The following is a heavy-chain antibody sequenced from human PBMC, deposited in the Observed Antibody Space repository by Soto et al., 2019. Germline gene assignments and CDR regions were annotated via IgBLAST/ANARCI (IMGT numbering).Heavy chain of an antibody. CDR2: ISYDGSNK. CDR3: AKVVLEMVVPDYGMDV. CDR1: GFTFSSYG. V-gene: IGHV3-30*18. D-gene: IGHD2-15*01. Sequence: QVQLVESGGGVVQPGRSLRLSCAASGFTFSSYGMHWVRQAPGKGLEWVAVISYDGSNKYYADSVKGRFTISRDNSKNTLYLQMNSLRAEDTAVYYCAKVVLEMVVPDYGMDVW. J-gene: IGHJ6*01.